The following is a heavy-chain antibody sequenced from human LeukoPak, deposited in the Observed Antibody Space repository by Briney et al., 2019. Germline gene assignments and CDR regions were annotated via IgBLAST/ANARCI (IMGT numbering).Heavy chain of an antibody. J-gene: IGHJ4*02. V-gene: IGHV4-61*02. D-gene: IGHD1-26*01. CDR2: IYTSGST. CDR3: AREFGGSYSH. Sequence: TLSLTCTVSGGSISSGSYYWSWIRQPAGKGLEWIGRIYTSGSTNYNPSLKSRVTISVDTSKNQFSLKLSSVTAADTAVYYCAREFGGSYSHWGQGTLVTVSS. CDR1: GGSISSGSYY.